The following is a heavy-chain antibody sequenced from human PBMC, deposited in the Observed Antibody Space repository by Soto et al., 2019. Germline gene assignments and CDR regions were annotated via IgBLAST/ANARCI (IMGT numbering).Heavy chain of an antibody. CDR2: ISSSSSYI. CDR3: ARDQTGRGYYYMDV. J-gene: IGHJ6*03. D-gene: IGHD3-10*01. V-gene: IGHV3-21*01. CDR1: S. Sequence: SISRVLQKPGKGLEWVSSISSSSSYIYYADSVKGRFTISRDNAKNSLYLQMNSLRAEDTAVYYCARDQTGRGYYYMDVWGKGTTVTVSS.